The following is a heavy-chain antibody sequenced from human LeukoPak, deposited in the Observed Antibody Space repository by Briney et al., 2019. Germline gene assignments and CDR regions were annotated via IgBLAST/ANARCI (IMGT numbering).Heavy chain of an antibody. CDR3: ARVMFDSSAYYSSYFDY. CDR1: GFTVSSNY. J-gene: IGHJ4*02. D-gene: IGHD3-22*01. V-gene: IGHV3-66*01. CDR2: IYSGGAT. Sequence: GGSLRLSCAASGFTVSSNYMSWVRRAPGRGLEWLSLIYSGGATYYADSVKSRFTISRDNSKNTLYLQMNSLRAEDTAVYYCARVMFDSSAYYSSYFDYWGQGTLVTVSS.